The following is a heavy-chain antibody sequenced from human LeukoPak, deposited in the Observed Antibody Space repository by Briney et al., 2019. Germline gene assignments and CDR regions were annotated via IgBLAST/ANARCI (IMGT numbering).Heavy chain of an antibody. CDR1: GGTFSSYA. D-gene: IGHD6-13*01. Sequence: GASVKVSCKASGGTFSSYAISWVRQAPGQGLEWMGGIIPIFGTANYAQKFQGRVTITADESTSTAYMELSSLRSEDTAVYYCARPYNSYTYSSPIDYWGQGTLVTVSS. J-gene: IGHJ4*02. CDR3: ARPYNSYTYSSPIDY. V-gene: IGHV1-69*01. CDR2: IIPIFGTA.